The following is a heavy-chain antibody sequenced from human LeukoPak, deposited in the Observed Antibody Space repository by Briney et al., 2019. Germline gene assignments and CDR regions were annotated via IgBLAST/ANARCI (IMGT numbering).Heavy chain of an antibody. D-gene: IGHD4-23*01. CDR1: GFTVSSNY. Sequence: GGSLRLSCAASGFTVSSNYMSWVRQAPGKGLEWVSYISSSSSTIYYADSVKGRFTISRDNAKNSLYLQMNSLRAEDTAVYYCASRGGTFDYWGQGTLVTVSS. CDR2: ISSSSSTI. V-gene: IGHV3-48*01. CDR3: ASRGGTFDY. J-gene: IGHJ4*02.